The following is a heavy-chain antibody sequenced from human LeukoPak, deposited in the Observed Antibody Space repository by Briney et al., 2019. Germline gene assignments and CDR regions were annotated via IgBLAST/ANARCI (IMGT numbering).Heavy chain of an antibody. Sequence: SLRLSCAASGFTFDDYAMHWVRQAPGKGLEWVSGISWNSGSIGYADSVKGRFTISRDNAKNSLYLQMNSLRAEDTALYYCAKDRTRGSSNFDYWGQGTLVTVSS. CDR2: ISWNSGSI. CDR1: GFTFDDYA. V-gene: IGHV3-9*01. CDR3: AKDRTRGSSNFDY. D-gene: IGHD6-19*01. J-gene: IGHJ4*02.